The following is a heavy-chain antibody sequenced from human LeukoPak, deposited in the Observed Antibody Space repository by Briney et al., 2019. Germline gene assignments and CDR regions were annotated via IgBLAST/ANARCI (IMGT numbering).Heavy chain of an antibody. D-gene: IGHD3-22*01. V-gene: IGHV3-21*01. CDR1: GFTYRSYS. Sequence: GGSLRLSCAAYGFTYRSYSMNWVRQAPGKGLEWVSSISSSSSYIYYADSVKGRFTISRDNAKNSLYLQMNSLRAEDTAVYYCAGYYDSSGYYYRAWGQGTLVTVSS. CDR2: ISSSSSYI. J-gene: IGHJ5*02. CDR3: AGYYDSSGYYYRA.